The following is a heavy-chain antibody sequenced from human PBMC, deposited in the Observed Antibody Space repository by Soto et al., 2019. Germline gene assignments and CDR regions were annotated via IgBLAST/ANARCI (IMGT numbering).Heavy chain of an antibody. D-gene: IGHD2-21*01. Sequence: QEQLVESGGGLVKPGGSLRLSCAASGFTFSDYYMSWVRQAPGKGLEWVSYVSTSSSYTSYADSAKGRFTISRDNAKKSLYWQMNSLRAEDTAVDYCARAASNYCRGDICSDAFDIWGQGTMVTVSS. CDR3: ARAASNYCRGDICSDAFDI. CDR1: GFTFSDYY. CDR2: VSTSSSYT. V-gene: IGHV3-11*05. J-gene: IGHJ3*02.